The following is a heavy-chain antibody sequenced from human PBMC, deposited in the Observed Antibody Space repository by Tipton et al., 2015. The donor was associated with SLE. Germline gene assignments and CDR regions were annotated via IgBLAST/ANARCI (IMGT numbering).Heavy chain of an antibody. J-gene: IGHJ5*02. Sequence: TLSLTCTVSEYFISCVYYLGWIRQPPGKGLEWIGNIYHSGSTYYNPSLNSRVTISVDTSKNQFSLRLSSVHAADTAVYYCARSWGMNSVTPRFDPWGQGTLVTVSS. CDR1: EYFISCVYY. CDR2: IYHSGST. D-gene: IGHD4-17*01. CDR3: ARSWGMNSVTPRFDP. V-gene: IGHV4-38-2*02.